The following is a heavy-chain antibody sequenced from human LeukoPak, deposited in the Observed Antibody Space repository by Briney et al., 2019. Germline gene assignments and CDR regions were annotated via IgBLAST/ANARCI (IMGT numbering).Heavy chain of an antibody. CDR2: ISGSSTYI. CDR1: GFTFSHYS. Sequence: PGGSLRLSCAASGFTFSHYSMNWVRQAPGKGLEWVSSISGSSTYIFYADSVKGRFTVSRDDAKNSLYLQMNSLRAEDTAVYYCARFEIVAVADTDYWGQGTLVTVSS. J-gene: IGHJ4*02. D-gene: IGHD6-19*01. CDR3: ARFEIVAVADTDY. V-gene: IGHV3-21*01.